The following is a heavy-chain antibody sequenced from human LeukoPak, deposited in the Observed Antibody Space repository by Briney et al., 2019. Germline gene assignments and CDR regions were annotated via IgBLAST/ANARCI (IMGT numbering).Heavy chain of an antibody. CDR2: IYNSGST. Sequence: SETLSLTCTVSGGSISSSSYYWGWIRQPPGKDLEWIGYIYNSGSTYYNPSLKSRVTISVDTSKNQFSLRLSSVTAADTAIYYCARGTGSSGYSFDSWGQGTLVTVSS. CDR1: GGSISSSSYY. CDR3: ARGTGSSGYSFDS. J-gene: IGHJ4*02. V-gene: IGHV4-30-4*08. D-gene: IGHD3-22*01.